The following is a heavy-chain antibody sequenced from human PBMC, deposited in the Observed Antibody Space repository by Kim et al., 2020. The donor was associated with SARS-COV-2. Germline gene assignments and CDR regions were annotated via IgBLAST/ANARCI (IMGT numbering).Heavy chain of an antibody. V-gene: IGHV3-53*01. Sequence: GGSLRLSCAGSGFVIGANFMTWVRQAPGKGLEWISIIYSRGATHYADSVKGRFTISRDDSKNTVFLQMDSLRAEDTAVYFCVREGDSDGYYLPYWGLGTLVTVSS. CDR2: IYSRGAT. CDR1: GFVIGANF. CDR3: VREGDSDGYYLPY. D-gene: IGHD2-21*01. J-gene: IGHJ4*02.